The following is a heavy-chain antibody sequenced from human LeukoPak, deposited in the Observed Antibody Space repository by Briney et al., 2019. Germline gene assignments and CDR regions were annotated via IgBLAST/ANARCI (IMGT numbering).Heavy chain of an antibody. CDR2: ISYDGSNK. V-gene: IGHV3-30*18. CDR3: AKAWLELYYFDY. J-gene: IGHJ4*02. CDR1: GSTFSSYG. Sequence: GGSLRLSCAASGSTFSSYGMHWVRQAPGKGLEWVAVISYDGSNKYYADSVKGRFTISRDNSKNTLYLQMNSLRAEDTAVYYCAKAWLELYYFDYWGQGTLVTVSS. D-gene: IGHD5-12*01.